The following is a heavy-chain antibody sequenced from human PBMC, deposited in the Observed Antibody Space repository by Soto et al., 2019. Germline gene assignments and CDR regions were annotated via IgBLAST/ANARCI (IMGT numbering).Heavy chain of an antibody. CDR3: AKDGDSSGWYEWSY. CDR1: GFTFSTYV. CDR2: ISGSGGST. J-gene: IGHJ4*02. D-gene: IGHD6-19*01. Sequence: DVQLLESGGGLVQPGGSLRLSCAASGFTFSTYVMSWVRQAAGKRLEWVSAISGSGGSTYYADSVKGRFTISRDNSKNTLYLQMNSLRAQDTAVYYCAKDGDSSGWYEWSYWGQGTLVTVSS. V-gene: IGHV3-23*01.